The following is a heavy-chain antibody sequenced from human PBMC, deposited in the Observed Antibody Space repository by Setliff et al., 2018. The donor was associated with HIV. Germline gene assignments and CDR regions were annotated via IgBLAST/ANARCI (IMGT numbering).Heavy chain of an antibody. J-gene: IGHJ4*02. CDR1: GFTFSSYA. CDR2: ISGSGVST. CDR3: AKDPSDSSSWYYFHY. D-gene: IGHD6-13*01. Sequence: GGSLSLSCATSGFTFSSYAMSWVRQAPGKGLEWVSAISGSGVSTYYADSVKGRFTISRDNSKNTLYLQMNSLRADDTAVYYCAKDPSDSSSWYYFHYWGQGALVTVSS. V-gene: IGHV3-23*01.